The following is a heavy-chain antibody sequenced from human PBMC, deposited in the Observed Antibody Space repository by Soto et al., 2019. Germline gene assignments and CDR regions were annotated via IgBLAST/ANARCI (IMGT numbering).Heavy chain of an antibody. CDR2: IYRGTSP. CDR1: GDSISSDNW. J-gene: IGHJ4*02. Sequence: SETLSLTCAVSGDSISSDNWWSWVRQPPEKGLEWIGEIYRGTSPTYNPSLESRVTISVDKSKNQFSLKLNSVTAADTAVYYCVKNGAYALDYWGQGTLVTVAS. D-gene: IGHD4-17*01. CDR3: VKNGAYALDY. V-gene: IGHV4-4*02.